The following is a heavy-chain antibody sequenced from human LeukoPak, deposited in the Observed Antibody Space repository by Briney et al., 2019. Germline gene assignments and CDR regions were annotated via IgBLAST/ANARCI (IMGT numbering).Heavy chain of an antibody. Sequence: VASVKVSCKASGYTFTGYYMHWVRQAPGQGLEWMGWINPNSGGTNYAQKFQGRVTMTRDTSISTAYMELSRLRSDDTAVYYCARSGHSSGWSEGGNWFDPWGQGTLVTVSS. D-gene: IGHD6-19*01. CDR3: ARSGHSSGWSEGGNWFDP. V-gene: IGHV1-2*02. J-gene: IGHJ5*02. CDR1: GYTFTGYY. CDR2: INPNSGGT.